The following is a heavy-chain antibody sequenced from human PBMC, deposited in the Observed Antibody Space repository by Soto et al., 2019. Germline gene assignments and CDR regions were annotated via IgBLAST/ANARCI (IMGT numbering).Heavy chain of an antibody. CDR2: IFHDGTA. Sequence: SATLSLTCDVSGVSITSGNWWTWGRQTPQRGLEYIVDIFHDGTANYYPSFERRVAISVDTSKNQFSLKLTSVTAADTAIYFCARLVYDTRLNYMYFDFWGQGALVTVSS. CDR3: ARLVYDTRLNYMYFDF. V-gene: IGHV4-4*02. J-gene: IGHJ4*02. D-gene: IGHD2-8*01. CDR1: GVSITSGNW.